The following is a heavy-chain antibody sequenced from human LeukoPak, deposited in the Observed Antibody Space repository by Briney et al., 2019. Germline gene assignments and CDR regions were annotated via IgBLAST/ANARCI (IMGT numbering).Heavy chain of an antibody. V-gene: IGHV1-2*02. J-gene: IGHJ4*02. CDR1: GYTFTSHD. CDR2: INPNSGGT. D-gene: IGHD3-22*01. Sequence: ASVKVSCKASGYTFTSHDINWVRQATGQGLEWMGWINPNSGGTNYAQKFQGRVTMTRDTSISTAYMELSRLRSDDTAVYYCARGAGGDYYDSSGYPDYWGQGTLVTVSS. CDR3: ARGAGGDYYDSSGYPDY.